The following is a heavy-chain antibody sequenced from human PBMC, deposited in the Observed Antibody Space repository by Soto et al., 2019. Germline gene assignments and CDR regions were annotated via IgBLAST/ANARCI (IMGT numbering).Heavy chain of an antibody. Sequence: ASVKVSCKGAGYTFTGYYRHWVRQAPGQGLEWMGWISPNSGGTNCAQKFQGWVTMTRDTSISTAYMELSRLRSDDTAVYYCARSRITIFGVVTPYYYCGMDVWGQGTTVTVSS. CDR1: GYTFTGYY. D-gene: IGHD3-3*01. CDR2: ISPNSGGT. CDR3: ARSRITIFGVVTPYYYCGMDV. V-gene: IGHV1-2*04. J-gene: IGHJ6*02.